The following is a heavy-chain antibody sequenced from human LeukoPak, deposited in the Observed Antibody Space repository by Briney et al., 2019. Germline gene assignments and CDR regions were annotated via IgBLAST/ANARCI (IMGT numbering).Heavy chain of an antibody. CDR3: ARDGSSSGLDY. J-gene: IGHJ4*02. CDR1: GFTFSSYA. V-gene: IGHV3-30-3*01. Sequence: GGSLRLSCAASGFTFSSYAMHWVRQAPGKGLEWVAVISYDGSNKYYADSVKGRFTISRDNSKNTLYLQMNSPRAEDTAVYYCARDGSSSGLDYWGQGTLVTVSS. CDR2: ISYDGSNK. D-gene: IGHD6-6*01.